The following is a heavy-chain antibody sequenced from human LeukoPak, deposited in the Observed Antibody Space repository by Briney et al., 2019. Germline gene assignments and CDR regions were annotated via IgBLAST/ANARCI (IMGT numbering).Heavy chain of an antibody. CDR1: GFTFSSYE. Sequence: GSLRLSCAASGFTFSSYEMNWVRQAPGKGLEWVSGIVPSGGTTYYADSVKGRFTVSRDNSKSTLSLQMNSLRAEDTAIYYCATYRQVLLPFESWGQGTLVTVSS. CDR3: ATYRQVLLPFES. V-gene: IGHV3-23*01. D-gene: IGHD2-8*02. J-gene: IGHJ4*02. CDR2: IVPSGGTT.